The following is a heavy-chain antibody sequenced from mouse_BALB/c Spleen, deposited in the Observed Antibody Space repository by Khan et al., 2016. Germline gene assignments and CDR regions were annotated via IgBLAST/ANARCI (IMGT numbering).Heavy chain of an antibody. CDR2: IYPGDGDT. CDR1: GYTFTNYW. Sequence: QVQLKQSGAELARPGASVKLSCKASGYTFTNYWMQWVKQRPGQGLEWIGAIYPGDGDTRYTQKFKAKATLTADESSSTASMQLSSLASEDSAVYYCERSKIGGYFDYWGQGTTLTVSS. CDR3: ERSKIGGYFDY. V-gene: IGHV1-87*01. J-gene: IGHJ2*01.